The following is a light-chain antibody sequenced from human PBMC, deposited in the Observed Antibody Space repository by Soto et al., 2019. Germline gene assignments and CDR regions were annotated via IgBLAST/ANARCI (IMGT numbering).Light chain of an antibody. Sequence: EILMTQSPDTLSVSPGERVTLFCRASRTVSNRLAWYQHKPGQAPRLLISGASTGATGIPPRFRGSGSGTEFTLTVDTLQSEDIAIYYCQQYYHWPVTFGGGTKVEIK. CDR2: GAS. CDR3: QQYYHWPVT. CDR1: RTVSNR. J-gene: IGKJ4*01. V-gene: IGKV3-15*01.